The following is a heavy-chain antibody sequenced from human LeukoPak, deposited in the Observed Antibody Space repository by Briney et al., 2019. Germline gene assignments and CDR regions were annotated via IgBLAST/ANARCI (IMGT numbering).Heavy chain of an antibody. CDR1: GFTFSSYE. J-gene: IGHJ4*02. V-gene: IGHV3-48*03. CDR2: ISSSGSTI. Sequence: GGSLRLSCAASGFTFSSYEMNWVRQAPGKGLEWVSYISSSGSTIYYADSVKGRFTISRDNAKNSLYLQMNSLRAEDTAVYYCARGGGLAYGSYYYFAYWGQGTLVTVSS. D-gene: IGHD3-10*01. CDR3: ARGGGLAYGSYYYFAY.